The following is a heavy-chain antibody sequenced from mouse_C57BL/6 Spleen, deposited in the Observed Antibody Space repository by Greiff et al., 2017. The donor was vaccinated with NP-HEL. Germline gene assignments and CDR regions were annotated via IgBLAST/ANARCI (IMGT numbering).Heavy chain of an antibody. CDR3: TTGGELDY. CDR2: IDPENGDT. J-gene: IGHJ2*01. Sequence: VQLKESGAELVRPGASVKLSCTASGFNIKDYYMHWVKQRPEQGLEWIGWIDPENGDTEYASKFQGKATITADTSSNTASLQLSSRTAEDTAVYYCTTGGELDYWGQGTTLTVSS. CDR1: GFNIKDYY. V-gene: IGHV14-4*01.